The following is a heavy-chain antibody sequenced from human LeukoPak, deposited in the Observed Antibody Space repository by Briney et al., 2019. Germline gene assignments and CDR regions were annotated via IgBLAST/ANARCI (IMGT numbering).Heavy chain of an antibody. CDR1: GFTFDDYA. D-gene: IGHD3-16*01. CDR3: AKFGGVGAGY. CDR2: ISWDGGST. Sequence: GGSLRLSCAASGFTFDDYAMHWVRQAPGKGLEWVSLISWDGGSTYYADSVKGRFTISRDNSKNSLYLQMNSLRAEDTAVYYCAKFGGVGAGYWGQGTLVTVSS. V-gene: IGHV3-43D*03. J-gene: IGHJ4*02.